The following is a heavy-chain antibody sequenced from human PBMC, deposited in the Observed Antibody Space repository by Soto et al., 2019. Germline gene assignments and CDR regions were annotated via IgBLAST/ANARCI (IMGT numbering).Heavy chain of an antibody. CDR3: AKDRDYWGSLQD. D-gene: IGHD3-16*01. Sequence: EVQLLESGGGLVQPGGSLRLSCTASGFTFSSHGMSWVRQAPGKGLEWVSTVNGYGGATYYTDSVKGRFTISRDNSKDTLFLQMNSLTAEDTAVYYCAKDRDYWGSLQDWGQGTPVTVSS. CDR2: VNGYGGAT. J-gene: IGHJ4*01. V-gene: IGHV3-23*01. CDR1: GFTFSSHG.